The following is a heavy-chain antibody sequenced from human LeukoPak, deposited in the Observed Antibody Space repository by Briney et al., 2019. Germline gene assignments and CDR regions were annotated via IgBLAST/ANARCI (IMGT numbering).Heavy chain of an antibody. V-gene: IGHV4-31*11. CDR1: AVSISSGGYY. Sequence: SETLSLTCAVSAVSISSGGYYWSWLRQHPGKGLEWIWYIYYIGSTYYDPSLKSRVTISVDTSKNQFYLKLSSVTAADTAVYYCATAKGRVVVDYWGQGTLVTVSS. J-gene: IGHJ4*02. CDR3: ATAKGRVVVDY. D-gene: IGHD2-2*01. CDR2: IYYIGST.